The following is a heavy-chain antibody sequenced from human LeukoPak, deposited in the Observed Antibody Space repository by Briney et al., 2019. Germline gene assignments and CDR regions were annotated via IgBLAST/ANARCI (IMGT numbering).Heavy chain of an antibody. CDR2: INPNSGGT. J-gene: IGHJ4*02. D-gene: IGHD3-10*01. V-gene: IGHV1-2*02. Sequence: ASVKVSCKASGYTFTGYYMHWVRQAPGQGLEWMGWINPNSGGTNYAQKFQGRVTMTRDTSSSTAYMELSRLRSDDTAVYYCARVALDYYGSVLDYWGQGTLVTVSS. CDR3: ARVALDYYGSVLDY. CDR1: GYTFTGYY.